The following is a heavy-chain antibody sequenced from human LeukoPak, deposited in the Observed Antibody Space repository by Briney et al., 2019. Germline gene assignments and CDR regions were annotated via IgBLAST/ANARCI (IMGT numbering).Heavy chain of an antibody. V-gene: IGHV2-5*02. J-gene: IGHJ5*02. CDR3: AHSFSTMVRGVMTNWFDP. CDR1: GFSLSTRGVG. D-gene: IGHD3-10*01. CDR2: IYWDDDK. Sequence: SGPTLVKPTQTLTLTCTFSGFSLSTRGVGVGWSRQPPGKPLDWLPLIYWDDDKRYSPSLKSRLTITKDTSKSQVVLTMTNMDPVDTATYYCAHSFSTMVRGVMTNWFDPWGQGTLVTVSS.